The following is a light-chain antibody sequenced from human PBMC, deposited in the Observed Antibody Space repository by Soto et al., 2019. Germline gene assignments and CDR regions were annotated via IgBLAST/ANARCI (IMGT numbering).Light chain of an antibody. V-gene: IGLV2-14*01. CDR1: SSDVGGYYY. CDR3: CSYAGSRTYV. Sequence: QSALTQPASVSGSPGQSITISCTGTSSDVGGYYYVSWYQHHPGKAPKLMIYQVSNRPSGVSNRFTGYKTAKTASLTISWVQAEDEAYYYCCSYAGSRTYVCRSGTKVTVL. J-gene: IGLJ1*01. CDR2: QVS.